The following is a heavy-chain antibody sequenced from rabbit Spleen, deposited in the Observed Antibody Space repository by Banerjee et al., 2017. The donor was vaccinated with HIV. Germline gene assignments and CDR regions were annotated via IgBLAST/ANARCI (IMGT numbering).Heavy chain of an antibody. CDR1: GFSFNSGDD. J-gene: IGHJ4*01. CDR2: IYAGSSSNT. CDR3: AKEDVPNDVGNL. Sequence: QEQLVESGGGLVQPGGSLKLSCKASGFSFNSGDDMCWVRQAPGKGLEWIACIYAGSSSNTYSATWAKGRFTISKTSSTTVTLQMTSLTGADTATYFCAKEDVPNDVGNLWGPGTLVTVS. D-gene: IGHD4-2*01. V-gene: IGHV1S45*01.